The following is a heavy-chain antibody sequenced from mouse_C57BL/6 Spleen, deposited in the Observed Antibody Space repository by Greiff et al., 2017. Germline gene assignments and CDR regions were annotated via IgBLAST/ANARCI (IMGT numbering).Heavy chain of an antibody. Sequence: VQLQQSGPELVKPGASVKISCKASGYAFSSSWMNWVKQRPGKGLEWIGRIYPGDGVTNYNGKFKGRATMTADKSSSTTYMQLSSLTSEDSAVYFCARRAAQVPFAYWGQGTLVTVSA. J-gene: IGHJ3*01. D-gene: IGHD3-2*02. CDR2: IYPGDGVT. V-gene: IGHV1-82*01. CDR1: GYAFSSSW. CDR3: ARRAAQVPFAY.